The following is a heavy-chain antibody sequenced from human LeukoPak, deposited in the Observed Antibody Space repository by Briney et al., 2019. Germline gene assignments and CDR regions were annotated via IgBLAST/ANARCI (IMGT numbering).Heavy chain of an antibody. V-gene: IGHV3-30*03. D-gene: IGHD6-13*01. CDR2: ISYDGANE. Sequence: PGGSLRLSCAASGFAFRSYSMNWLRQAPGKGLEWVAVISYDGANEYYADSVKGRFTISRDDSKSAVFLQMNSLRAEDSASYYCKTHPIASAGPIYDAFDVWGQGTRVTVS. J-gene: IGHJ3*01. CDR3: KTHPIASAGPIYDAFDV. CDR1: GFAFRSYS.